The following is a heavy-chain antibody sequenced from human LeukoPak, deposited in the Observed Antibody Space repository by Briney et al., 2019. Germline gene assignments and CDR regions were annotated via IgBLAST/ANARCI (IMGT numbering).Heavy chain of an antibody. D-gene: IGHD2-2*01. CDR2: ISSSGSTI. Sequence: VGSLRLSCAASGFTFGDYYMSWIRQAPGKGLEWVSYISSSGSTIDYADSVKGRFTISRDNAKNSLYLQMNSLRAEDTAVYYCARSIPAGNRRWGQGTLVTVSS. V-gene: IGHV3-11*01. CDR1: GFTFGDYY. J-gene: IGHJ4*02. CDR3: ARSIPAGNRR.